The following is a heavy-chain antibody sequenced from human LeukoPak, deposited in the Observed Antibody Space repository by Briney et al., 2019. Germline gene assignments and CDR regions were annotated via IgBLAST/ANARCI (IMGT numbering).Heavy chain of an antibody. D-gene: IGHD3-16*02. J-gene: IGHJ4*02. CDR1: GGSISSGSYY. CDR2: IYYSGST. CDR3: ARRGSYRPYYFDY. Sequence: SETLSLACTVSGGSISSGSYYWSWIRQPAGKGLEWIGYIYYSGSTNYNPSLKSRVTISVDTSKNQFSLKLSSVTAADTAVYYCARRGSYRPYYFDYWGQGTLVTVSS. V-gene: IGHV4-61*10.